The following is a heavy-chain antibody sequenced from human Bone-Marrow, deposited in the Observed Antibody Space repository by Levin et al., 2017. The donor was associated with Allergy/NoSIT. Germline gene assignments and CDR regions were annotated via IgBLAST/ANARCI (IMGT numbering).Heavy chain of an antibody. Sequence: GSLRLSCEPSGFTFVDYAMSWVRQAPGKGLEWVSAINGGATSTYYADSVKGRLTISRDHFKSLLFLQMNSLRADDTAVYYCVKESGYDFWSCYPTPKNYLDVWGKGTTVTVSS. V-gene: IGHV3-23*01. CDR1: GFTFVDYA. D-gene: IGHD3-3*01. J-gene: IGHJ6*03. CDR2: INGGATST. CDR3: VKESGYDFWSCYPTPKNYLDV.